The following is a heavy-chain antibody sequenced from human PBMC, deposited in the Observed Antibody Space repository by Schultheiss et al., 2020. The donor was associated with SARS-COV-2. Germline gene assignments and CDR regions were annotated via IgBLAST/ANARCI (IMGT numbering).Heavy chain of an antibody. CDR1: GFTFSDYY. V-gene: IGHV3-11*01. J-gene: IGHJ4*02. Sequence: GGSLRLSCAASGFTFSDYYMSWIRQAPGKGLEWVSYISSSGSTIYYADSVKGRFTISRDNAKNSLYLQMNSLKTEDTAVYYCTTTPWGVDFDYWGQGTLGTVS. D-gene: IGHD7-27*01. CDR3: TTTPWGVDFDY. CDR2: ISSSGSTI.